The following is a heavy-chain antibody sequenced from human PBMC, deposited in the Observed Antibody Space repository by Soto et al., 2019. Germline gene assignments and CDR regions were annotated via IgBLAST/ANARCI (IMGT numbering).Heavy chain of an antibody. V-gene: IGHV3-30*03. CDR1: GFTFISYG. Sequence: GGSLRLSCAASGFTFISYGMHWVRQAPGKGLEWVAVISYDGSNKYYADSVKGRFTISRDNSKNTLYLQMNSLRAEDTAVYYCARKTGDYWGQGTLVTVSS. CDR2: ISYDGSNK. J-gene: IGHJ4*02. CDR3: ARKTGDY.